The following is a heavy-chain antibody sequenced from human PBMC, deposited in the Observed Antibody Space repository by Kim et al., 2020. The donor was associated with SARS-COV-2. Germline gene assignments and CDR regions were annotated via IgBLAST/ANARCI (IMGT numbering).Heavy chain of an antibody. J-gene: IGHJ4*02. V-gene: IGHV4-39*01. D-gene: IGHD5-12*01. Sequence: SETLSLTCTVSSGSISSDAHNWAWIRQPPGKGLEWIASIHYSGSTSYNPSLESRTTTSVDTSKNQFSLKLTSVTAADTAGYYCAGLAVVGWATDEYWGQGTLVTFSS. CDR3: AGLAVVGWATDEY. CDR1: SGSISSDAHN. CDR2: IHYSGST.